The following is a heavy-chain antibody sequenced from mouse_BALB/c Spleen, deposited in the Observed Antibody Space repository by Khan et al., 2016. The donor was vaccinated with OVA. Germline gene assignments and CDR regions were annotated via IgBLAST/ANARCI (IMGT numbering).Heavy chain of an antibody. CDR3: ARGGYGSFAY. J-gene: IGHJ3*01. V-gene: IGHV1-7*01. D-gene: IGHD2-2*01. Sequence: QIQLVQSGAELAKPGASVKMSCKASGYSFTSYWKHWVRQRPGQGLEWIGYINPSTGYTVYNQKFKDKATLTADKSSSTAYMQLSSLTPEDSAVYYCARGGYGSFAYWGQGTLVTVSA. CDR2: INPSTGYT. CDR1: GYSFTSYW.